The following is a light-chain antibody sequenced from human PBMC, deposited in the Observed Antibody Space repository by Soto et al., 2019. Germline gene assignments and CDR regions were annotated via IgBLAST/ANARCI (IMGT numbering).Light chain of an antibody. CDR2: ATS. J-gene: IGKJ1*01. Sequence: EIVLTQSPGTLSLSPGERATLSCRASQSVDSTFLAWYQQKPGQSPRPLLYATSSRGAGVPDRFSASGSGTDFTLTISRLEPEDSALYYCHQYGRLPRTFGQGTQLEVK. CDR3: HQYGRLPRT. V-gene: IGKV3-20*01. CDR1: QSVDSTF.